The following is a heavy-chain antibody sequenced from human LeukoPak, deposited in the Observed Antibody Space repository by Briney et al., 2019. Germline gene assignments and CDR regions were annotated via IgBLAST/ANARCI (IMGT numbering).Heavy chain of an antibody. Sequence: GGSLRLSCAASGFTFSDYYMSWIRQAPGKGLEWVAVISYDGSNKYYADSVKGRFTISRDNSKNTLYLQMNSLRAEDTAVYYCARLIAAAGTFDYWGQGTLVTVSS. CDR2: ISYDGSNK. CDR1: GFTFSDYY. V-gene: IGHV3-30-3*01. D-gene: IGHD6-13*01. J-gene: IGHJ4*02. CDR3: ARLIAAAGTFDY.